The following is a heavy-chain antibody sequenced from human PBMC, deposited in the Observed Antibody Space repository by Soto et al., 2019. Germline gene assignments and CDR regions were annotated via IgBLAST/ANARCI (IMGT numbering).Heavy chain of an antibody. CDR1: GYSFTSYW. CDR2: IYPGDSDT. D-gene: IGHD2-21*02. Sequence: EVQLVQSGAEVKKPGESLKISCKGSGYSFTSYWIGWVRQMPGKGLEWMGIIYPGDSDTRYSPSFQGQVTISADKSISTAYLQWSSLKASDTAMYYCARARIVVVTARPWARDWYFDLWGRGTLVTVSS. CDR3: ARARIVVVTARPWARDWYFDL. J-gene: IGHJ2*01. V-gene: IGHV5-51*01.